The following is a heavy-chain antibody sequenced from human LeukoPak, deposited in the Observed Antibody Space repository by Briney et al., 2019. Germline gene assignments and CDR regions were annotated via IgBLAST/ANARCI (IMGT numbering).Heavy chain of an antibody. CDR3: AKDRYSSGWYYFDY. V-gene: IGHV3-30*18. J-gene: IGHJ4*02. D-gene: IGHD6-19*01. Sequence: PGRSLRLSCAASGFTFSSYCMHWVRQAPGKGLEWVAVISYDGSNKYYADSVKGRFTIYRDNSKNTLYLQMNSLRAEDTAVYYCAKDRYSSGWYYFDYWGQGTLVTVSS. CDR2: ISYDGSNK. CDR1: GFTFSSYC.